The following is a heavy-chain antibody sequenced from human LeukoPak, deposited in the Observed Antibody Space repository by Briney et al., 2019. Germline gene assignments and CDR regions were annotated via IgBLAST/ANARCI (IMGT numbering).Heavy chain of an antibody. D-gene: IGHD5-12*01. V-gene: IGHV3-21*01. CDR3: ARDFRYEGDY. Sequence: GGSLRLSCAASGFTFRTYTMNWVRQAPGKRLEWVSSISSDSRYIYYADSVKGRFTTSRDNAQNSLYLQMNSLRVEDTAVYYCARDFRYEGDYWGQGTLVTVSS. CDR1: GFTFRTYT. J-gene: IGHJ4*02. CDR2: ISSDSRYI.